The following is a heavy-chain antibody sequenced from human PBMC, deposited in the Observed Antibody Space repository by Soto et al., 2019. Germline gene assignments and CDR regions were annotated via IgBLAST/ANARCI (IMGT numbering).Heavy chain of an antibody. Sequence: LSLTCAVYGGSFSGYYWSWIRQPPGKGLEWIGEINHSGSTNYNPSLKSRVTISVDTSKNQFSLKLSSMTAADTAVYYCARREAHFWSGYYNWFDPWGQGTLVTVSS. V-gene: IGHV4-34*01. D-gene: IGHD3-3*02. CDR1: GGSFSGYY. J-gene: IGHJ5*02. CDR3: ARREAHFWSGYYNWFDP. CDR2: INHSGST.